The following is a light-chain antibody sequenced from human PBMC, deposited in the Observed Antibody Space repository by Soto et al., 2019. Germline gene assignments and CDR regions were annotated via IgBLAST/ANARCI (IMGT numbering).Light chain of an antibody. CDR1: QSLSSRN. J-gene: IGKJ1*01. CDR3: QQYGTSPRT. V-gene: IGKV3-20*01. Sequence: ETVLTQSPATLSLSPGEGATLSCRASQSLSSRNLAWYQQRPGQAPRLLIYAASSRATGIPDRFSGSGSGTDFTLTISRLEPEDFAVYYCQQYGTSPRTFGQGTKV. CDR2: AAS.